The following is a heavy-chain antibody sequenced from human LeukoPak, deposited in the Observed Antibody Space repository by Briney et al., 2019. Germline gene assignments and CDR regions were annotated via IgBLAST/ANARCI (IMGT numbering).Heavy chain of an antibody. D-gene: IGHD3-22*01. Sequence: ASVKVSCKASGYSXTGYFIHWVRQAPGQGLEWMGCIDPNSGDTKYAQKFQGRVSMPRDTSTRTAYMELSRLRSDDTAVYFCARSGSTGYSLDYWGQGTLVTVSS. V-gene: IGHV1-2*02. CDR3: ARSGSTGYSLDY. CDR2: IDPNSGDT. J-gene: IGHJ4*02. CDR1: GYSXTGYF.